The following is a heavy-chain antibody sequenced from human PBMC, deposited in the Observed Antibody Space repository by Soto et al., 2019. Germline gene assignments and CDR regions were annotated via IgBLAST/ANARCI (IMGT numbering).Heavy chain of an antibody. D-gene: IGHD6-6*01. J-gene: IGHJ5*02. CDR3: VKHAEYQLVSWFDP. Sequence: EVQLLESGGGLVQPGGSLRLSCAASGYNFSTYAMSWVRQAPGKGLEWVSGISAGGGSPFIADSVKGRFIISRDNAKDTLYLQMNSLPGEDTAIYYCVKHAEYQLVSWFDPWGQGTLVTVSS. CDR2: ISAGGGSP. V-gene: IGHV3-23*01. CDR1: GYNFSTYA.